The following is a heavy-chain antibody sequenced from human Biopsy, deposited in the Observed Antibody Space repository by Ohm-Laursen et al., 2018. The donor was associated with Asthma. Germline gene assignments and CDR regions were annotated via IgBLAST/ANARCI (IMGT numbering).Heavy chain of an antibody. V-gene: IGHV3-30*01. CDR3: VRDGTDDAFDI. J-gene: IGHJ3*02. D-gene: IGHD1-1*01. CDR2: ISKDASTK. Sequence: SLRLSCAASGFSFSNFAIHWVRQAPGKGLEWVGVISKDASTKDYADSVKGRFTMARGNSKNTLDLQMNSLREEDTAVYYCVRDGTDDAFDIWGLGTVVSVSS. CDR1: GFSFSNFA.